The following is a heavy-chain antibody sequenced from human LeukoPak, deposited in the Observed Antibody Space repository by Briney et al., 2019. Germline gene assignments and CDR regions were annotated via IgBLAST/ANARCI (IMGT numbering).Heavy chain of an antibody. CDR3: AKEYPVRNQFDY. Sequence: GGSLRLSCAASGFTFSTYGMNWVRKAPGKGLEWVSAISAGGGNTYYADSVKGRFTISRDNSKNTLFLEMNSLRAEDTAVYYCAKEYPVRNQFDYWGQGTLVAVSS. CDR1: GFTFSTYG. CDR2: ISAGGGNT. D-gene: IGHD1-14*01. J-gene: IGHJ4*02. V-gene: IGHV3-23*01.